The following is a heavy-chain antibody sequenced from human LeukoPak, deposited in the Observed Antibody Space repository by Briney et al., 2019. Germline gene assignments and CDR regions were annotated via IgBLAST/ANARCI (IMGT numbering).Heavy chain of an antibody. CDR3: ARDGGSGYYAYFYYYYGMDV. CDR1: GGTFSSYA. J-gene: IGHJ6*02. CDR2: IIPILGIA. V-gene: IGHV1-69*04. D-gene: IGHD3-22*01. Sequence: ASVKVSCKASGGTFSSYAISWVRQAPGQGLEWMGRIIPILGIANYAQKFQGRVTITADKSTSTAYMELSSLRSEDTAVYYCARDGGSGYYAYFYYYYGMDVWGQGTTVTVSS.